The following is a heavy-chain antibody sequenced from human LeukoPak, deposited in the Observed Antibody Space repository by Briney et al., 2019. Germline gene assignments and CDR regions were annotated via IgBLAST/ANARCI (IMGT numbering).Heavy chain of an antibody. CDR2: ISGSGGST. V-gene: IGHV3-23*01. CDR3: AKRYNSGWNDAFDI. Sequence: GGSLRLSCAASGFTFDDSVMSWVRQGPGKGLEWVSAISGSGGSTNYADSVKGRFTISRDNSKNTLYLQMNSLRAEDTAVYYCAKRYNSGWNDAFDIWGQGTMVTVSS. J-gene: IGHJ3*02. CDR1: GFTFDDSV. D-gene: IGHD6-19*01.